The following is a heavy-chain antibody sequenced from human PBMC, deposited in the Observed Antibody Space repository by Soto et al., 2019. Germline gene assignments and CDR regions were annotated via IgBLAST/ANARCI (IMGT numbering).Heavy chain of an antibody. CDR3: AIGNGDYAPSDY. CDR2: ISYDGSNK. Sequence: QVQLVESGGGVVQPGRSLRLSCAASGFTFSSYAMHWVRQAPGKGLEWVSVISYDGSNKYYADSVKGRFTISRDNAKNTLYLQMNSLKAEDTAVYYCAIGNGDYAPSDYWGQGTLVTFSS. V-gene: IGHV3-30-3*01. CDR1: GFTFSSYA. J-gene: IGHJ4*02. D-gene: IGHD4-17*01.